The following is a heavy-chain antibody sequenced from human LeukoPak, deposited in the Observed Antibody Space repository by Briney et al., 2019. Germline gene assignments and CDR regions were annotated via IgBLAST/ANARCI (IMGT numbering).Heavy chain of an antibody. Sequence: SETLSLTCAVYGGSFSGYYWSWIRQPPGKGLEWIGEINHSGSTNYNPSLKSRVTIYVDTSKKQFSLKLSSVTAADTAVYYCASTLLGSCSGGSCPLVPWGQGTLVTVSS. J-gene: IGHJ5*02. CDR2: INHSGST. V-gene: IGHV4-34*01. CDR1: GGSFSGYY. D-gene: IGHD2-15*01. CDR3: ASTLLGSCSGGSCPLVP.